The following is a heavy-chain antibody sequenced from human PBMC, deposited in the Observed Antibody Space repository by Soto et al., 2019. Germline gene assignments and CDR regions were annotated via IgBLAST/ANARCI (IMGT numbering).Heavy chain of an antibody. CDR1: GFDFSNSW. Sequence: LRLSCAASGFDFSNSWMHWVRQVPGKGLVWVSHINSDGSSTTYADSVKGRFTISRDNARTTVYLQLDSLRVEDTAVYYCARDKSYALAVWGQGTTVTVSS. V-gene: IGHV3-74*03. D-gene: IGHD4-17*01. CDR3: ARDKSYALAV. J-gene: IGHJ6*02. CDR2: INSDGSST.